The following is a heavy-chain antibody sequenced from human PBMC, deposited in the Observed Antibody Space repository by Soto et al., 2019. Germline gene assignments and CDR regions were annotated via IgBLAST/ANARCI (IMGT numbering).Heavy chain of an antibody. J-gene: IGHJ4*02. CDR2: IYYSGST. Sequence: SETLSLTCTVSGGSISSGDYYWSWIRQPPGKGLEWIGYIYYSGSTYYNPSLKSRVTISVDTSKNQFSLKLSSVTAADTAVYYCARDPYYYDSSGYNHYFDYWGQGTLVTVS. V-gene: IGHV4-30-4*01. D-gene: IGHD3-22*01. CDR3: ARDPYYYDSSGYNHYFDY. CDR1: GGSISSGDYY.